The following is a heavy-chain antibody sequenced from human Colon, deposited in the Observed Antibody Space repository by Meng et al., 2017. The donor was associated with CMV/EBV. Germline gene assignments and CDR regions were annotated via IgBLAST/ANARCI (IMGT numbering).Heavy chain of an antibody. D-gene: IGHD2-2*01. CDR1: GFIFSTFA. CDR3: AKGHCSTTTGYLDV. Sequence: GGSLRLSCTASGFIFSTFAMHWVRQAPGKGLEWVAFIRYDGSTKYYGDSAQGRFTISRDDSKSSLYLQMQSLRAEDAAVYYCAKGHCSTTTGYLDVWGQGTLVTVSS. CDR2: IRYDGSTK. V-gene: IGHV3-30*02. J-gene: IGHJ4*02.